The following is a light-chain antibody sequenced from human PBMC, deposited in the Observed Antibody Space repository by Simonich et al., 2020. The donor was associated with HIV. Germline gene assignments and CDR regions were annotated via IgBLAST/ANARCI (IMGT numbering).Light chain of an antibody. J-gene: IGKJ3*01. CDR2: GAS. V-gene: IGKV3-20*01. Sequence: EIVLTQSPGTLSLSPGERATLPCRASQSGRSSYLAWYKQKPGQAPRLLNDGASCRATGIPDRFRGSGSGTDFTLTISRLEPEDFAVYYCQQYGSSPLFTFGPGTKVDIK. CDR1: QSGRSSY. CDR3: QQYGSSPLFT.